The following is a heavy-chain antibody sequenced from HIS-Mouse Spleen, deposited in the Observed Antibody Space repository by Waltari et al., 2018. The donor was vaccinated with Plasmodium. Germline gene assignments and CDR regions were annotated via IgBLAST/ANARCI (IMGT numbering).Heavy chain of an antibody. CDR1: GFTFSSYA. CDR2: ISGRGGGT. V-gene: IGHV3-23*01. J-gene: IGHJ4*02. D-gene: IGHD7-27*01. CDR3: AESSKGTGDLWDY. Sequence: EVQLLESGGGLVQPGGSLRLSCAASGFTFSSYAMSWVRRAPGEGPEWISAISGRGGGTYYAGPVKGEFTISRDMSKTTLYLQMNSLRAGDTAVYYCAESSKGTGDLWDYWGQGTLVTVSS.